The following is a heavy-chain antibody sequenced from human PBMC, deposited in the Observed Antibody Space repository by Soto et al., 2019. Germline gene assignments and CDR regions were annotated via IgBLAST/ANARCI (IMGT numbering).Heavy chain of an antibody. CDR1: GFTFSDHY. V-gene: IGHV3-72*01. Sequence: GWSLRLSCAASGFTFSDHYMDWVRQAPGKGLEWVGRTRNKANSYTTEYAASVKGRFTISRDDSKNSLYLQMNSLKTEQTAVYYCARDLSGFEPYFDYWGQGTLVTVSS. J-gene: IGHJ4*02. D-gene: IGHD6-25*01. CDR2: TRNKANSYTT. CDR3: ARDLSGFEPYFDY.